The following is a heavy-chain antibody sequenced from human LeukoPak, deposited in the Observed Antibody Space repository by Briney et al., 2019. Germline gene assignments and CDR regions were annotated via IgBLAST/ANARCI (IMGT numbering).Heavy chain of an antibody. CDR1: GFTFSSYA. V-gene: IGHV3-48*01. CDR2: ISSSSSTI. J-gene: IGHJ4*02. D-gene: IGHD3-3*01. CDR3: ARAEYDFWSGYYMDY. Sequence: PGGSLRLSCAASGFTFSSYAMSWVRQAPGKGLEWVSYISSSSSTIYYADSVKGRFTISRDNAKNSLYLQMNSLRAEDTAVYYCARAEYDFWSGYYMDYWGQGTLVTVSS.